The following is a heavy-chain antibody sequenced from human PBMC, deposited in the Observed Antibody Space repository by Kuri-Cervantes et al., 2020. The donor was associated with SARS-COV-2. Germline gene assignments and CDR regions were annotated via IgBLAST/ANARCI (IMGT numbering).Heavy chain of an antibody. CDR2: IYHSGSS. CDR3: ARSGYYSRGVTYYYMDV. Sequence: SETLSLTCTVSGGSISSSSYYWGWIRQPPGKGLEWIGSIYHSGSSYYNPSLKSRVTISVDTSKNQFSLKLSSVTAADSAVYYCARSGYYSRGVTYYYMDVWDKGTTVTVSS. J-gene: IGHJ6*03. V-gene: IGHV4-39*07. CDR1: GGSISSSSYY. D-gene: IGHD3-22*01.